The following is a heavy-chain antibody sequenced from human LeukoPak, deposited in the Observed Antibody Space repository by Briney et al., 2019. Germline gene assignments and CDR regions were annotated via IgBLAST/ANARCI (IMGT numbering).Heavy chain of an antibody. V-gene: IGHV4-61*02. CDR3: ARALYSSGLDYYYYMDV. Sequence: SETLSLTCTVSGGSISSGSYYWSWIRQPAGKGLEWIGRIYTSGSTNYNPSLKSRVTISVDTSKNQFSLKLSSVTAADTAVYYCARALYSSGLDYYYYMDVWGKGTTVTISS. CDR2: IYTSGST. CDR1: GGSISSGSYY. J-gene: IGHJ6*03. D-gene: IGHD6-19*01.